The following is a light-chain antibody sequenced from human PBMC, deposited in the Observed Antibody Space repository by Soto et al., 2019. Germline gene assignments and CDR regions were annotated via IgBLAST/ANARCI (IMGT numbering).Light chain of an antibody. Sequence: DIQMTQSPSSLSASVGDEVTITCRTSQSVTSHLNWYQQKPGKAPNLLIYGASNLQSGVPSRFSGSGFGTDFTLTISSLQPEDFASYYCLLDYAYFWAFGQGTKVDIK. V-gene: IGKV1-39*01. CDR2: GAS. CDR3: LLDYAYFWA. CDR1: QSVTSH. J-gene: IGKJ1*01.